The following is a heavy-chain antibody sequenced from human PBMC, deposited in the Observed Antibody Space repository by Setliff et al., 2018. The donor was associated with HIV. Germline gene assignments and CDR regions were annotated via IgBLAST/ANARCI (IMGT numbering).Heavy chain of an antibody. V-gene: IGHV4-59*08. D-gene: IGHD3-22*01. CDR2: IYYSEST. CDR3: ARLHYYDRSGLTVGAFDI. J-gene: IGHJ3*02. CDR1: GGYITTYY. Sequence: SETLSLTCTVSGGYITTYYWSWIRQPPGKGLEWIGYIYYSESTNYNPSLKSRVTISVDTSKNQFSLKLSSVTAADTAVYYCARLHYYDRSGLTVGAFDIWGQGTMVTVSS.